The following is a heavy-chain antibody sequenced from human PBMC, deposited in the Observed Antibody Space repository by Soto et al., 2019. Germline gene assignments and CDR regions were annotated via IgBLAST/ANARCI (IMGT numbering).Heavy chain of an antibody. CDR2: VSESGIYT. J-gene: IGHJ4*02. Sequence: PGGSLRLSCAASRLTFSSYAMNWVRQAPGQGLEWVSAVSESGIYTYYADSVKGRFTVSRDNSKNTLYLQMNRLRAEDTAVYYCAARLDSSGYTPFDYWGQGTLVTVSS. CDR3: AARLDSSGYTPFDY. CDR1: RLTFSSYA. V-gene: IGHV3-23*01. D-gene: IGHD3-22*01.